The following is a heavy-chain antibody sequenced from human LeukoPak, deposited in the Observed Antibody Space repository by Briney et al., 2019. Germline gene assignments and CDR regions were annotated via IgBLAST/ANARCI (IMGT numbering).Heavy chain of an antibody. CDR3: ARRYDRRMDV. V-gene: IGHV4-39*02. Sequence: KPSETLSLTCTVSGGSISSSSYYWAWIRQPPGKGLEWIGSIYYSGSTHYNPSLNTRVTISVDTSKNHFSLKLSSVTAADTAIYYCARRYDRRMDVWGQGTTVTVSS. J-gene: IGHJ6*02. CDR2: IYYSGST. D-gene: IGHD3-16*01. CDR1: GGSISSSSYY.